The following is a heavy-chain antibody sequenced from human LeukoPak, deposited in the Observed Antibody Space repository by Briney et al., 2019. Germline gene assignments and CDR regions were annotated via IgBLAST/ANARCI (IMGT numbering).Heavy chain of an antibody. Sequence: GGSLRLSCTVSGFTFSSYAMTWVRQTPGKGLEWVSSVGDSGGSTYYADSVKGRFTISRDNSKNTLYLQMNSLRAEDTAVYYCAKRGLVGATSPSPFDYWGQGTLVTVSS. CDR2: VGDSGGST. V-gene: IGHV3-23*01. J-gene: IGHJ4*02. CDR1: GFTFSSYA. D-gene: IGHD1-26*01. CDR3: AKRGLVGATSPSPFDY.